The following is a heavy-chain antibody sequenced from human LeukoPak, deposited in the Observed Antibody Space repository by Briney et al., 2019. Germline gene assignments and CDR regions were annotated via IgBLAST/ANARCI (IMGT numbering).Heavy chain of an antibody. CDR1: GFTFGDYA. CDR3: TRVNYYDSSGYYYSDY. J-gene: IGHJ4*02. D-gene: IGHD3-22*01. CDR2: IRSKAYGGTT. V-gene: IGHV3-49*03. Sequence: GGSLRLSCTASGFTFGDYAMSWFRQAPGKGLEWVGFIRSKAYGGTTEYAASVKGRFTISRDDSKSIAYLQMNSLKTEDTAVYYCTRVNYYDSSGYYYSDYWGQGTLVTVSS.